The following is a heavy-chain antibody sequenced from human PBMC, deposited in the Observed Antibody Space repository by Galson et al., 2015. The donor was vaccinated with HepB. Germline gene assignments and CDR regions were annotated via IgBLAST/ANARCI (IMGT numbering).Heavy chain of an antibody. CDR2: INPSSGDT. D-gene: IGHD6-6*01. J-gene: IGHJ5*02. CDR3: ARGRSIRGNWFDP. V-gene: IGHV1-2*06. Sequence: SVKVSCKASGYTFTDYYMHWVRQAPGQGLEWMGRINPSSGDTNYAQKSQGRVTMTRDTSINTAYMELRGLRSDDTAIYYCARGRSIRGNWFDPWGQGTLVTVSS. CDR1: GYTFTDYY.